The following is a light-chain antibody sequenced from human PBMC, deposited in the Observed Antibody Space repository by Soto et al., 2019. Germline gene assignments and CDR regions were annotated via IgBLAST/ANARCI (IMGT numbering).Light chain of an antibody. V-gene: IGLV1-40*01. CDR1: SSNIGAGYD. CDR3: QSYDSSLSAL. CDR2: GNS. J-gene: IGLJ3*02. Sequence: QPVLTQPPSVSGARGQRVTISCTGSSSNIGAGYDVHWYQQLPGTAPKLLIYGNSNRPSGVPDRFSGSKSGTSASLAITGLQAEDEADYYCQSYDSSLSALFGGGTNVTVL.